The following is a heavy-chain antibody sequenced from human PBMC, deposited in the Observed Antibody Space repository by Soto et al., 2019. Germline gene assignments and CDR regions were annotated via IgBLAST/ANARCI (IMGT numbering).Heavy chain of an antibody. V-gene: IGHV3-21*01. J-gene: IGHJ6*04. CDR3: ERVGHNGGMEV. CDR2: ISSSSSYI. CDR1: GFTCSRYG. Sequence: LRVSFAGSGFTCSRYGINWVRHAPGKGLEWVSSISSSSSYIYYADSVKGRFTISRDNAKNSLYLQMNSLRAEDTAVYYCERVGHNGGMEVCGKGNTPNVSS. D-gene: IGHD1-20*01.